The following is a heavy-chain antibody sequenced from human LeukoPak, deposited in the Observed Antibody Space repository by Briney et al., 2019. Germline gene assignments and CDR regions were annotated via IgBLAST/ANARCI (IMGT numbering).Heavy chain of an antibody. V-gene: IGHV3-48*04. CDR2: ISSSGSTI. J-gene: IGHJ6*04. Sequence: GGSLRLSCAASGFIFSRYSMNWVRQAPGKGLEWVSYISSSGSTICYADSVKGRFTISRDNAKNSLYLQMNSLRAEDTAVYYCAELGITMIGGVWGKGTTVTISS. CDR1: GFIFSRYS. D-gene: IGHD3-10*02. CDR3: AELGITMIGGV.